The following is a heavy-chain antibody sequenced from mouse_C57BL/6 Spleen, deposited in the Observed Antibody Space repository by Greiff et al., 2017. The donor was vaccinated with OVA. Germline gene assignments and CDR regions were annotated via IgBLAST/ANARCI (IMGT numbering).Heavy chain of an antibody. CDR2: INPSNGGT. J-gene: IGHJ3*01. Sequence: QVQLQQPGTELVKPGASVKLSCKASGYTFTGYWMHWVKQRPGQGLEWIGNINPSNGGTNYNEKFKSKATLTVDKSSSTAYMQLSSLTSEDSAVYYGARRGGYYAGFADWGQGTLVTVSA. V-gene: IGHV1-53*01. D-gene: IGHD2-3*01. CDR3: ARRGGYYAGFAD. CDR1: GYTFTGYW.